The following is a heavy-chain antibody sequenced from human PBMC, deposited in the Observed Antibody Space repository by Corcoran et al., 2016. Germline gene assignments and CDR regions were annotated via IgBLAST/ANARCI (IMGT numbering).Heavy chain of an antibody. CDR2: IYHSGST. D-gene: IGHD6-13*01. CDR3: AKLASSGSYWYFDL. V-gene: IGHV4-38-2*02. CDR1: GYSISGSYY. Sequence: QVQLQESGPGLVKPSETLSLTCTVSGYSISGSYYWGWIRPPPGKGLEWIVTIYHSGSTYYNPSLKRRVTMSVDTSKNQFSLKLTSVTAADTAVYYCAKLASSGSYWYFDLWGRGTLVTVSS. J-gene: IGHJ2*01.